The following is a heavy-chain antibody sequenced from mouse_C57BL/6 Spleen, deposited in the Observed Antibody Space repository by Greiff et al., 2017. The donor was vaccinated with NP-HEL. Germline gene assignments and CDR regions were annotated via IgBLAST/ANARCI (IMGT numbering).Heavy chain of an antibody. CDR2: IDPENGDT. CDR3: TTWEGYYGSTWYFDV. Sequence: EVQLQQSGAELVRPGASVKLSCTASGFNIKDDYMHWVKQRPEQGLEWIGWIDPENGDTEYASKFQGKATITADTSSNTAYLQLSSLTSEDTGVYYCTTWEGYYGSTWYFDVWGTGTTVTVSS. D-gene: IGHD1-1*01. CDR1: GFNIKDDY. J-gene: IGHJ1*03. V-gene: IGHV14-4*01.